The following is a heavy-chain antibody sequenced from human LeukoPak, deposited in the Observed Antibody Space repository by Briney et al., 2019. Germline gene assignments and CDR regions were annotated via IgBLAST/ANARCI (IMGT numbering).Heavy chain of an antibody. CDR2: ISYDGSNK. CDR3: AKGRYSGSNKWQKGDYFDD. Sequence: GGSLRLSCAASGFIFSSYGMHWVRQAPGKGLEWVAIISYDGSNKYYADSVKGRFTISRDNSKNTLYLQMNSLRAEDTAVYYCAKGRYSGSNKWQKGDYFDDWGQGTLVTVSS. D-gene: IGHD1-26*01. J-gene: IGHJ4*02. V-gene: IGHV3-30*18. CDR1: GFIFSSYG.